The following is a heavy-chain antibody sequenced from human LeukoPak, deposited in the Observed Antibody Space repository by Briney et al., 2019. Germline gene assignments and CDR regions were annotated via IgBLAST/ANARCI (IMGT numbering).Heavy chain of an antibody. Sequence: PSETLSLTCTVSGGSISSYYWSWIRQPAGKGLEWIGRIYTSGSTNYNPSPKSRVTMSVDTSKNQFSLKLSSVTAADTAVYYCARGTPITMVRGAYFGAVIAQLQFDYWGQGTLVTVSS. CDR3: ARGTPITMVRGAYFGAVIAQLQFDY. D-gene: IGHD3-10*01. J-gene: IGHJ4*02. CDR2: IYTSGST. CDR1: GGSISSYY. V-gene: IGHV4-4*07.